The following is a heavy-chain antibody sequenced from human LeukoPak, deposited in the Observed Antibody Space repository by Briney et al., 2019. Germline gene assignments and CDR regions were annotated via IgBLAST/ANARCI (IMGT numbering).Heavy chain of an antibody. D-gene: IGHD6-19*01. CDR3: ARDQGIAVAGTLDY. CDR1: GFTVSSNY. J-gene: IGHJ4*02. V-gene: IGHV3-53*05. CDR2: IYSGGST. Sequence: GGSLRLSCAASGFTVSSNYMSWVRQAPGKGLEWVSVIYSGGSTYYADSVKGRFTISRDNSKNTLYLQMNSLRAEDTAVYYCARDQGIAVAGTLDYWGQGTLVTVSS.